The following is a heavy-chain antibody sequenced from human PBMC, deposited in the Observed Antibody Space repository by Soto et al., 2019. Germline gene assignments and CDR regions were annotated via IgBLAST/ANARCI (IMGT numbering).Heavy chain of an antibody. Sequence: QVQLLQSGAEVKKPGASVKISCKASGYNFNNYEIDWVRQAPAQGLEWMGWMKGYSGNPPYAQNFPGRLTLTRDTSTNTAYLELTSLAYEDTAIYFCARRRGESYYGLDYWGQGSLVTVSS. D-gene: IGHD1-26*01. J-gene: IGHJ4*02. CDR3: ARRRGESYYGLDY. V-gene: IGHV1-8*01. CDR2: MKGYSGNP. CDR1: GYNFNNYE.